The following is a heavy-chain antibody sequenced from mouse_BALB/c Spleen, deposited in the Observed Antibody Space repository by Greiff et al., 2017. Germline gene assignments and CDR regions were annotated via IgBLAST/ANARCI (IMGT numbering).Heavy chain of an antibody. V-gene: IGHV3-2*02. CDR3: ARRGAMDY. CDR2: ISYSGST. CDR1: GYSITSDYA. Sequence: VQLKESGPGLVKPSQSLSLTCTVTGYSITSDYAWNWIRQFPGNKLEWMGYISYSGSTSYNPSLKSRTSITRDTSKNQFFLQLNSVTTEDTATYYCARRGAMDYWGQGTSVTVSS. J-gene: IGHJ4*01.